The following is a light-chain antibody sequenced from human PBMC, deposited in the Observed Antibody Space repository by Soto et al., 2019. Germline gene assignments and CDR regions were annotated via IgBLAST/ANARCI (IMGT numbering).Light chain of an antibody. CDR2: GAS. V-gene: IGKV3-20*01. CDR3: QQYGSSPPIT. J-gene: IGKJ4*01. Sequence: EIVLTQSPGTLSLSPGERATLSCRASQSVSSIYLAWYQQKPGQAPRLLLYGASSRATGIPDRYSGSGAGTDFNLTISRLEPEDVAVYYCQQYGSSPPITFGGGTKVEIK. CDR1: QSVSSIY.